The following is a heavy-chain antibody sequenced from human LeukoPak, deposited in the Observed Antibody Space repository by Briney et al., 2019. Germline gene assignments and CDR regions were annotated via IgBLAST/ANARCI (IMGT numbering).Heavy chain of an antibody. CDR3: ARDFLGYDILTGYPYNWFDP. CDR2: IKQDGSEK. CDR1: GFTFSSYW. D-gene: IGHD3-9*01. J-gene: IGHJ5*02. V-gene: IGHV3-7*01. Sequence: GSLRLSCAASGFTFSSYWMSWVRPAPGKGLEWVADIKQDGSEKYYVDSVKGRFTISRDNAKNSLYLQMNSLRAEDTAVYYCARDFLGYDILTGYPYNWFDPWGQGTLVTVSS.